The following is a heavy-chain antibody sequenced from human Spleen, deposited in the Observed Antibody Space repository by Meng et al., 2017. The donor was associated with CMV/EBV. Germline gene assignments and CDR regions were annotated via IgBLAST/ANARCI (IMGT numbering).Heavy chain of an antibody. CDR2: IKHSERT. V-gene: IGHV4-34*01. Sequence: GAFSGSSWRWIRQPPGKGLEWIGEIKHSERTNYNPYLKSRIAISVDTSKNQFSLKLSSVTAADTAVYYCARDEGYSSSWYEFRWFDPWGQGTLVTVS. CDR3: ARDEGYSSSWYEFRWFDP. CDR1: GAFSGSS. D-gene: IGHD6-13*01. J-gene: IGHJ5*02.